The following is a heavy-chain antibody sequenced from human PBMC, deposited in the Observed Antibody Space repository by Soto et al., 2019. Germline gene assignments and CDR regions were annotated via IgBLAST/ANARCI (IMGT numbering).Heavy chain of an antibody. J-gene: IGHJ6*03. D-gene: IGHD3-10*01. V-gene: IGHV5-51*01. CDR2: IYPGDSDT. Sequence: GESLKISCKGSGYSFTSYWIGWVRQMPGKGLEWMGIIYPGDSDTRYSPSFQGQVTISADKSISTAYLQWGSLKASDTAMFYCARHYSGSGSYDSYYYYMDVWGKGTTVTVSS. CDR3: ARHYSGSGSYDSYYYYMDV. CDR1: GYSFTSYW.